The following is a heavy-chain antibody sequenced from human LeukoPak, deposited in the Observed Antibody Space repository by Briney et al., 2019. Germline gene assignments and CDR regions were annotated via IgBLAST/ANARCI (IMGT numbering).Heavy chain of an antibody. D-gene: IGHD4-17*01. V-gene: IGHV1-18*01. CDR2: ISVYSGNT. Sequence: ATVKVSRKASGYTFISYGISWVRQAPGQGLEWMGWISVYSGNTNYAQKLQGRVTVTTDTSTSTAYMELRSLRSDDTAVYYCARDKKVGYGDYGYWGQGTQVTVSS. CDR1: GYTFISYG. J-gene: IGHJ4*02. CDR3: ARDKKVGYGDYGY.